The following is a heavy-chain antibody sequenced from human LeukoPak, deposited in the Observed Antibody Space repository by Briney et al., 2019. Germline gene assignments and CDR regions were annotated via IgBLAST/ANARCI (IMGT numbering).Heavy chain of an antibody. D-gene: IGHD6-19*01. V-gene: IGHV3-74*01. CDR1: GFTFSSYW. CDR2: INSDGSST. CDR3: ARMRVVAGTIGYGMDV. Sequence: PGGSLRLSCAASGFTFSSYWMHWVRQVPGKGLVWVSRINSDGSSTSCADSVKGRFTISRDNAKNTPYLQMNSLRAEDTAMYYCARMRVVAGTIGYGMDVWGQGTTVTVS. J-gene: IGHJ6*02.